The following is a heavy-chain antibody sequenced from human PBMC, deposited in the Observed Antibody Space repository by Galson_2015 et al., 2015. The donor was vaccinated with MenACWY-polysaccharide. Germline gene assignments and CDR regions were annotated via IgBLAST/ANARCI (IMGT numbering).Heavy chain of an antibody. J-gene: IGHJ4*02. D-gene: IGHD3-16*01. CDR3: AIIVGTRGTFDY. Sequence: SVKVSCKASGYTFTSYDINWARQATGQGLEWMGWMNPNSGNTGYAQKFQGRVTMTRNTSISTAYMELSSLRSGDTAVYYCAIIVGTRGTFDYWGQGTLVTVSS. CDR2: MNPNSGNT. CDR1: GYTFTSYD. V-gene: IGHV1-8*01.